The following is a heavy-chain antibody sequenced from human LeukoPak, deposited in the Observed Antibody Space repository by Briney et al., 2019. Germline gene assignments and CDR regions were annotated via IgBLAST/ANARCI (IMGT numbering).Heavy chain of an antibody. V-gene: IGHV3-23*01. CDR3: AKDWGESYYYDSSGLPLYFDY. D-gene: IGHD3-22*01. CDR1: GFTFSSYG. J-gene: IGHJ4*02. CDR2: ISGSGGST. Sequence: GGTLRLSCAASGFTFSSYGMSWVRQAPGKGLEWVSAISGSGGSTYYADSVKGRFTISRDNSKNTLYLQMNSLRAEDTAVYYCAKDWGESYYYDSSGLPLYFDYWGQGTLVTVSS.